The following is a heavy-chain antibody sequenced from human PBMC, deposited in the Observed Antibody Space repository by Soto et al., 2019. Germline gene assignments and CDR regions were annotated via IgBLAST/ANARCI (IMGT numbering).Heavy chain of an antibody. D-gene: IGHD3-10*01. CDR2: IYWDDAK. J-gene: IGHJ3*02. CDR3: ARRRLLWFGGTDSFDI. V-gene: IGHV2-5*02. Sequence: QITLKESGPTLVKPTQTLTLTCTFSGFSLSTSGVGGGWIRQPPGKALEWLALIYWDDAKRYSPSLKSRLTITKDTSKDQVVLTITNMDPVDTATVYCARRRLLWFGGTDSFDIWGQGTMVTVSS. CDR1: GFSLSTSGVG.